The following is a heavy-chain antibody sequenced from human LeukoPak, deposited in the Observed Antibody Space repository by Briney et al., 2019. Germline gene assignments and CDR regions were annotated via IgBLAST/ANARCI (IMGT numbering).Heavy chain of an antibody. D-gene: IGHD3/OR15-3a*01. CDR3: ARGDSFDY. V-gene: IGHV4-59*01. CDR2: IYYSGST. Sequence: SETLSLTCTVSGGSISSYYWSWIRQPPGKGLEWIGYIYYSGSTNYNPSLKSRVTISVDTSKNQFSLKLSSVTAADTAVYYCARGDSFDYWGRGTLVTVSS. J-gene: IGHJ4*02. CDR1: GGSISSYY.